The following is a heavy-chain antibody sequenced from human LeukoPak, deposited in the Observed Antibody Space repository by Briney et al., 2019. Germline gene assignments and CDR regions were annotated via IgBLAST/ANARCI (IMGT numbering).Heavy chain of an antibody. CDR1: GYTFTSYG. Sequence: ASVKVSCKASGYTFTSYGISWVPQAPGQGLEWMGWISAYNGNTNYAQKLQGRVTMTTDTSTSTAYMELRSLRSDDTAVYYCARTYCSSTSCWYGSYYFDYWGQGTLVTVSS. CDR3: ARTYCSSTSCWYGSYYFDY. CDR2: ISAYNGNT. D-gene: IGHD2-2*01. V-gene: IGHV1-18*01. J-gene: IGHJ4*02.